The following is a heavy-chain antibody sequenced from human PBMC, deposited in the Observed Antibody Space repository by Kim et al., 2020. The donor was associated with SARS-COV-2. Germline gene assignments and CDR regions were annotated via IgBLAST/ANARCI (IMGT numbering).Heavy chain of an antibody. D-gene: IGHD6-6*01. J-gene: IGHJ6*02. V-gene: IGHV3-53*01. CDR1: GFAARSSY. CDR3: RDSGSSLLYDMDV. CDR2: INSGVGT. Sequence: GGSLRLSCEASGFAARSSYMSWVRQAPGRGLEWVSLINSGVGTSYADSVKGRFTISRDNAKNTLYLHMNSLRVEDTAVYYCRDSGSSLLYDMDVWGQGTT.